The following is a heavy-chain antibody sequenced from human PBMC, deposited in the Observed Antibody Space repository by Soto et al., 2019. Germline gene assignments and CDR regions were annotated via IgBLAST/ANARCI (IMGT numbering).Heavy chain of an antibody. Sequence: ASVKVSCKASGYTFTSYGISWVRQAPGQGLEWMGWISAYNGNTNYAQKLQGRVTISLDTSKNQFSLKVSPVTAADTAVYYCARLTGSGSSPRTGYYFMDVWGKGTTVTVSS. CDR2: ISAYNGNT. D-gene: IGHD3-10*01. CDR1: GYTFTSYG. J-gene: IGHJ6*03. V-gene: IGHV1-18*01. CDR3: ARLTGSGSSPRTGYYFMDV.